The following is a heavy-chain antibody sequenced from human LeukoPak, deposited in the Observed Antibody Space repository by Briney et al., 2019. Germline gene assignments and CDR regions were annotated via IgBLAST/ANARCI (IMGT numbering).Heavy chain of an antibody. CDR2: TIPILGTA. V-gene: IGHV1-69*10. Sequence: ASVKVSCKASGGTFSSYAISWVRQAPGQGLEWMGGTIPILGTANYAQKFQGRVTITADKSTSTAYMELSSLRSEDTAVYYCARLVGRTAVRDAFDIWGQGTMVTVSS. D-gene: IGHD2-15*01. CDR3: ARLVGRTAVRDAFDI. CDR1: GGTFSSYA. J-gene: IGHJ3*02.